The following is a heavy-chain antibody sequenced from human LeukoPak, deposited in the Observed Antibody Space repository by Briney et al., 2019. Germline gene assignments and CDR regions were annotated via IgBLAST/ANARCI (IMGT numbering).Heavy chain of an antibody. CDR1: GGSISSSSYY. V-gene: IGHV4-39*02. D-gene: IGHD5-12*01. CDR2: IYYSGST. J-gene: IGHJ4*02. CDR3: AREAPRTSGYDPRGFGY. Sequence: SETLSLTCTVSGGSISSSSYYWGWIRQPPGKGLEWIGSIYYSGSTYYNPSLKSRVTISVDTSKNQFSLQLNSVTPEDTAVYYCAREAPRTSGYDPRGFGYWGQGTLVTVSS.